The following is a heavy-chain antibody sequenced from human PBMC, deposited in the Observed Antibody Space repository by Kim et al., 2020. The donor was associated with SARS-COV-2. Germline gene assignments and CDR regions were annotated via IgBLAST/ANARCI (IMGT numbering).Heavy chain of an antibody. CDR3: ARERAIKGYDDTWPNDAFDV. Sequence: GGSLRLSCAVSGFSLNNYGMHWVRQAPGKGLEWVSLISFDGKNKYYADSVKGRFTISRDTSKSMLLLETNSLRAEDTALYYCARERAIKGYDDTWPNDAFDVWGQGTLVSVSS. V-gene: IGHV3-33*01. J-gene: IGHJ3*01. CDR2: ISFDGKNK. D-gene: IGHD3-22*01. CDR1: GFSLNNYG.